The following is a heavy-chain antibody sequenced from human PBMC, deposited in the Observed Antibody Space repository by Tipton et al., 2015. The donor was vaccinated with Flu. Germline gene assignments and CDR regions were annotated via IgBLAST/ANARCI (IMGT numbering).Heavy chain of an antibody. D-gene: IGHD3-3*01. CDR1: GYTFTGYY. J-gene: IGHJ6*02. Sequence: QMQLVQSGAEVKKPGASVKVSCKASGYTFTGYYIHWVRQAPGQGLEWMGWIDPTNDGSNYAQKFQGRVTMTRDTSINTANLELNRLTSDDTAVYFCARGETYDFWNGYYQGGYYFGMDVWGQGTTVTVSS. CDR2: IDPTNDGS. V-gene: IGHV1-2*02. CDR3: ARGETYDFWNGYYQGGYYFGMDV.